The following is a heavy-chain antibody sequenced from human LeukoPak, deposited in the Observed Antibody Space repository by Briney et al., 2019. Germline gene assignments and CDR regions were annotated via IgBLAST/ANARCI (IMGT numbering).Heavy chain of an antibody. CDR2: INHSGST. V-gene: IGHV4-34*01. CDR1: GGSFSGYY. Sequence: SETLSLTCAVYGGSFSGYYWGWIRQPPGKGLEWIGEINHSGSTNYNPSLKSRVTISVDTSKNQFSLKLSSVTAADTAVYYCARGSSSLGEDYWGQGTLVTVSS. J-gene: IGHJ4*02. D-gene: IGHD6-6*01. CDR3: ARGSSSLGEDY.